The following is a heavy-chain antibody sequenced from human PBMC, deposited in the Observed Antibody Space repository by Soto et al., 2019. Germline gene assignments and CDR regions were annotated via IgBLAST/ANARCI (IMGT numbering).Heavy chain of an antibody. CDR1: GYTFTSCY. V-gene: IGHV1-46*01. D-gene: IGHD3-10*01. Sequence: ASVKVSCKASGYTFTSCYMHWVRQAPGQVLECIVMIIPSGGITSXXXKFQGGVXXTXDRATITVXVELSXLTSEDTSVYYCARGHRSALAMAGWRQGTLVTVSS. J-gene: IGHJ4*02. CDR3: ARGHRSALAMAG. CDR2: IIPSGGIT.